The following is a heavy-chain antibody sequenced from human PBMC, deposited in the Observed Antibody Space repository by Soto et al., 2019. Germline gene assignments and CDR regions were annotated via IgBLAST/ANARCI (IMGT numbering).Heavy chain of an antibody. D-gene: IGHD6-6*01. V-gene: IGHV1-69*08. J-gene: IGHJ4*02. CDR1: GYSFRRYT. CDR2: IILVPGTA. Sequence: QVQLVSSGAEVKKPGSSVKVSCKASGYSFRRYTISWVRQAPGQGLEWLGRIILVPGTANYAQKFQGRVTMTADKSTGTAYLEVSSLTSQEPAVYYCARAGDSSYSFDYWGQGTLVTVSS. CDR3: ARAGDSSYSFDY.